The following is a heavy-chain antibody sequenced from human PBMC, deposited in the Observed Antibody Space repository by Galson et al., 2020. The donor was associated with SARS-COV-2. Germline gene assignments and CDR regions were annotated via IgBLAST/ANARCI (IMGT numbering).Heavy chain of an antibody. J-gene: IGHJ3*02. V-gene: IGHV6-1*01. CDR3: AGRVEGAGSLHI. Sequence: SQTPSLTCSISGDSVSSNSPAWNWIRQSPSRGLEWLGRSYYRSQLSTDYAESVKSRITINPDTSKNQFSLQLNSVTPEDTAIYYCAGRVEGAGSLHIWGQGTMVIVSS. CDR1: GDSVSSNSPA. CDR2: SYYRSQLST. D-gene: IGHD6-13*01.